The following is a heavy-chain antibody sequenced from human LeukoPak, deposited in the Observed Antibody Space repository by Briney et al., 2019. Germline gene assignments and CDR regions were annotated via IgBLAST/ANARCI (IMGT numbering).Heavy chain of an antibody. Sequence: ASVKVSCKASGDTFTSYDINWVRQATGQGLEWMGWMNPNSGNTGYAQKFQGRVTITRSTSISTAYMELSSLRSEDAAVYYCARARPYYDFWSGYSPWGQGTLVTVSS. V-gene: IGHV1-8*03. J-gene: IGHJ5*02. CDR3: ARARPYYDFWSGYSP. CDR1: GDTFTSYD. CDR2: MNPNSGNT. D-gene: IGHD3-3*01.